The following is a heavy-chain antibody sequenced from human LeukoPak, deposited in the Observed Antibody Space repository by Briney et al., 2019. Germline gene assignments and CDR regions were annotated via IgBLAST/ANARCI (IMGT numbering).Heavy chain of an antibody. CDR2: INWNGGST. CDR3: TTDGVGIEGATFDY. V-gene: IGHV3-20*04. D-gene: IGHD1-26*01. CDR1: GFTFDDYG. J-gene: IGHJ4*02. Sequence: PGGSLRLSCAASGFTFDDYGMSWVRQAPGKGLEWVSGINWNGGSTGYADSVKGRFTISRDNAKNSLYLQMNSLKTEDTAVYYCTTDGVGIEGATFDYWGQGTLVTVSS.